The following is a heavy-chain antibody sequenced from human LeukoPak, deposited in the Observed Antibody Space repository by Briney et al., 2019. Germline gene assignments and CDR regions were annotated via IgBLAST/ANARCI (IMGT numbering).Heavy chain of an antibody. CDR1: SYTFSIYG. CDR2: ISVYNGNT. D-gene: IGHD4-23*01. V-gene: IGHV1-18*01. CDR3: ARQGYSGHSQGAADY. J-gene: IGHJ4*02. Sequence: ASVKVSCKASSYTFSIYGFSWVRQAPGRGLEWMGWISVYNGNTNYAQKFQGRVTMTTDTSTSTAHMELRSLRSDDTAVYYCARQGYSGHSQGAADYWGQGTLVTVSS.